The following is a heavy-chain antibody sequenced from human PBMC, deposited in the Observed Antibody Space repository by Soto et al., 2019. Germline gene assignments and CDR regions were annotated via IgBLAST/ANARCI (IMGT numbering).Heavy chain of an antibody. CDR1: GDTFTDYY. D-gene: IGHD2-21*02. J-gene: IGHJ4*02. Sequence: QVQLMQSGAEVKKPGASVKVSCKASGDTFTDYYIHWVRQAPVQGLEWMGTVNPSGGHTTYSQHFLGRVTLPRDTSTSTLYMELTSLTSDDTAVYYCAGGGHVVVVTAALDYWGPGTLVTVSS. CDR3: AGGGHVVVVTAALDY. V-gene: IGHV1-46*01. CDR2: VNPSGGHT.